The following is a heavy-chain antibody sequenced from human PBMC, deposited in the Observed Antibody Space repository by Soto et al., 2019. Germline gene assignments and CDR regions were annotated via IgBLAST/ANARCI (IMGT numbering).Heavy chain of an antibody. CDR2: IYHTGST. V-gene: IGHV4-4*02. CDR1: GGSISSDNW. Sequence: SETLSLTCAVSGGSISSDNWWNWVRQPPGKGLEWIGEIYHTGSTNYNPSLKSRATISVDKSKDQFSLKLTSVTVADTAVYYCAKDLWGAKATDYWGQGTLVTV. J-gene: IGHJ4*02. CDR3: AKDLWGAKATDY. D-gene: IGHD7-27*01.